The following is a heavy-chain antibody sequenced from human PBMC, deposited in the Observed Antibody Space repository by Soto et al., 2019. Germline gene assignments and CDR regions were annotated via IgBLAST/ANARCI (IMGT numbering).Heavy chain of an antibody. CDR3: ARVGGGGGLYGDYEGEYFQH. J-gene: IGHJ1*01. D-gene: IGHD4-17*01. Sequence: QVQLVQSGAEVKKPGASVKVSCKASGYTFTSYGISWVRQAPGQGLEWMGWISAYNGNTNYAQKLQGRVTMTTDTSTSTAYRELRSLRSDDTAVYYCARVGGGGGLYGDYEGEYFQHWGQGTLVTVSS. CDR1: GYTFTSYG. CDR2: ISAYNGNT. V-gene: IGHV1-18*01.